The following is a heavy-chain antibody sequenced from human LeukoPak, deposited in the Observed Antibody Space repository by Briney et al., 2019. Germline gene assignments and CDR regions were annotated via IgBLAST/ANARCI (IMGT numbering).Heavy chain of an antibody. CDR1: GFTFSSYW. J-gene: IGHJ4*02. CDR3: AREDFWSGPSFDY. Sequence: PGGSLTLSCAASGFTFSSYWMHWVRQAPGKGLVWGSRINSDGSSTSYADSVKGRFTISRDNAKNTLYLQMNSLRAEDTAMYYCAREDFWSGPSFDYWGQGTLVTVSS. V-gene: IGHV3-74*01. CDR2: INSDGSST. D-gene: IGHD3-3*01.